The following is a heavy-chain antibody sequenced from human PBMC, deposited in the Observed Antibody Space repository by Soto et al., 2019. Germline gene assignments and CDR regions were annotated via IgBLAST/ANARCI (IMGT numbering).Heavy chain of an antibody. D-gene: IGHD1-1*01. CDR2: INGGTGRT. CDR1: GYTISIYA. CDR3: ARGKGMEENYSNYDLDI. V-gene: IGHV1-3*01. Sequence: APVKVSGKASGYTISIYAMHWVRQAHGQSLKWMDWINGGTGRTRYSQRFQDRVTITRDTPASTASRELTSLTSEATAVYYCARGKGMEENYSNYDLDIRGQGTTV. J-gene: IGHJ6*02.